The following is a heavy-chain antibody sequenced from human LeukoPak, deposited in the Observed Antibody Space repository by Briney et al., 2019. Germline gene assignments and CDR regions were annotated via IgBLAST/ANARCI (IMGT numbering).Heavy chain of an antibody. CDR2: IYHSGST. D-gene: IGHD3-10*01. CDR1: RYSISSVYY. CDR3: TRITMVRGVISWFDP. V-gene: IGHV4-38-2*01. Sequence: PSETLSLTCAVSRYSISSVYYWGWIRQPPGKGLEWIGSIYHSGSTYYKPSLKSRVTISVDTSKNQFSLKLSSVTAADTAVYYCTRITMVRGVISWFDPWGQGTLVTVSS. J-gene: IGHJ5*02.